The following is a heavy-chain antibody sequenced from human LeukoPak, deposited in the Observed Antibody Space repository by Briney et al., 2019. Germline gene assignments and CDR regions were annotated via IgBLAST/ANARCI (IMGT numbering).Heavy chain of an antibody. V-gene: IGHV3-21*01. CDR1: GFTFSSYS. Sequence: PGGSLRLSCAASGFTFSSYSMNWVRQAPGKGLEWVSSISSSSSYIYYADSVKGRFTISRDNAKNSPYLQMNSLRAEDTAVYCCARPLNYYFAMDVWGQGTTVTVSS. CDR2: ISSSSSYI. CDR3: ARPLNYYFAMDV. J-gene: IGHJ6*02.